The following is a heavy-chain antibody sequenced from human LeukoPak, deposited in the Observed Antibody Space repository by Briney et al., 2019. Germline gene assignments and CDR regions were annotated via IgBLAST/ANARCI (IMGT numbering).Heavy chain of an antibody. D-gene: IGHD6-13*01. CDR1: GGSISSYY. CDR3: ARDFTPAAGDFDY. CDR2: IYSSGST. V-gene: IGHV4-4*07. J-gene: IGHJ4*02. Sequence: PSGTLSLTCTVSGGSISSYYWSWIRQPAGKGLEWIGRIYSSGSTNHDPSLKSRVTMSVDTSKNQFSLKLSSVTAADTAVYYCARDFTPAAGDFDYWGQGTLVTVSS.